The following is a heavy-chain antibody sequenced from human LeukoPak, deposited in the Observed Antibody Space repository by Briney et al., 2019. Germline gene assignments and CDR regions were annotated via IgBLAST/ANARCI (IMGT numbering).Heavy chain of an antibody. J-gene: IGHJ4*02. Sequence: GASVKVSCKASGDTFTTDYIHWVRQGPGQGPEWMGVSNPSGGSTTNAQKFQGRVTMTRDTSTSTVYMELSSLRSEDTAVYYCARAVAATLYYFDYWGQGTLVTVSS. CDR1: GDTFTTDY. CDR3: ARAVAATLYYFDY. D-gene: IGHD6-19*01. V-gene: IGHV1-46*01. CDR2: SNPSGGST.